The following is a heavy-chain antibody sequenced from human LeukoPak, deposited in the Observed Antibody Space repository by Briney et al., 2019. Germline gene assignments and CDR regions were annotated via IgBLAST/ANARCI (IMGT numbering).Heavy chain of an antibody. J-gene: IGHJ6*02. CDR2: IIPILGIA. V-gene: IGHV1-69*04. Sequence: SVKVSCKASGGTLSSYAISWVRQAPGQGLEWMGRIIPILGIANYAQKFQGRVTITADKSTSTAYMELSSLRSEDTAVYYCASMGSYGSGRSYYYYGVDVWGQGTTVTVSS. D-gene: IGHD3-10*01. CDR3: ASMGSYGSGRSYYYYGVDV. CDR1: GGTLSSYA.